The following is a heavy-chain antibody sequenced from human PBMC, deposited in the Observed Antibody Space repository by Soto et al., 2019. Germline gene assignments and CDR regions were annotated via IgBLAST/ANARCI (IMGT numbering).Heavy chain of an antibody. D-gene: IGHD4-17*01. V-gene: IGHV3-30-3*01. Sequence: QVQLVESGGGVVQPARSLRLSCATSGFTISSYAMHWVRQAPGKGLEWVAVISYDGSNKYYADSVKGQFSISRDNSKNTLYLQRHSLRAKDTAVYYCARDLHYGDQPLCFDYWGQGTLVTVSS. CDR1: GFTISSYA. CDR2: ISYDGSNK. J-gene: IGHJ4*02. CDR3: ARDLHYGDQPLCFDY.